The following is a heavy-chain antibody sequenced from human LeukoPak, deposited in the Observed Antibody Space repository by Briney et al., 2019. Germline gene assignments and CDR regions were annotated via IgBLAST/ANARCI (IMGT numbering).Heavy chain of an antibody. CDR3: AKRTTPNSGSYYNWFDP. CDR1: GFTFSSYA. Sequence: GGSLRLSCAASGFTFSSYAMSWVRQAPGKGLEWVSAISGSGGSTYYADSVKGRFTISRDNSKNTLYLQMNSLRAEDTAVYYCAKRTTPNSGSYYNWFDPWGQGTLVTVPS. J-gene: IGHJ5*02. CDR2: ISGSGGST. D-gene: IGHD1-26*01. V-gene: IGHV3-23*01.